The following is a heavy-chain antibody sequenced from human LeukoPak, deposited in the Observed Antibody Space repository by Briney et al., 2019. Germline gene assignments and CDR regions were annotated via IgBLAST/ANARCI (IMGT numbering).Heavy chain of an antibody. J-gene: IGHJ4*02. CDR2: IYYSGST. CDR3: ARDRYDSSGYVDY. D-gene: IGHD3-22*01. Sequence: SETLSLTCTVSGGSISSSSYYWGWIRQPPGKGLEWIGSIYYSGSTYYNPSLKSRVTISVDKSKNQFSLKLSSVTAADTAVYYCARDRYDSSGYVDYWGQGTLVTVSS. CDR1: GGSISSSSYY. V-gene: IGHV4-39*07.